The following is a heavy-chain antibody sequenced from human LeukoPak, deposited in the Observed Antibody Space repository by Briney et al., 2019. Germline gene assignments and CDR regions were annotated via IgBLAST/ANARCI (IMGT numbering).Heavy chain of an antibody. CDR3: AKSLTGETGEAFDI. CDR1: GFTFSSYG. D-gene: IGHD1-14*01. V-gene: IGHV3-30*18. J-gene: IGHJ3*02. Sequence: GGSLRLSCAASGFTFSSYGMHWVRQAPGKGLEWVAVISYDGSNKYHADSVKGRFTISRDNSKNTLYLQMNSLRAEDTAVYYCAKSLTGETGEAFDIWGQGTMVTVSS. CDR2: ISYDGSNK.